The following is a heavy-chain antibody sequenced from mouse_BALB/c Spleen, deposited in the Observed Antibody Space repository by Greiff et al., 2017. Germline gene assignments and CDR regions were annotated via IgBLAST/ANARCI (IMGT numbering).Heavy chain of an antibody. CDR1: GYTFTDYE. CDR3: TRSTGTAWFAY. CDR2: IDPETGGT. V-gene: IGHV1-15*01. Sequence: VQLQQSGAELVRPGASVTLSCKASGYTFTDYEMHWVKQTPVHGLEWIGAIDPETGGTAYNQKFKGKATLTADKSSSTAYMELRSLTSEDSAVYYCTRSTGTAWFAYWGQGTLVTVSA. J-gene: IGHJ3*01. D-gene: IGHD4-1*01.